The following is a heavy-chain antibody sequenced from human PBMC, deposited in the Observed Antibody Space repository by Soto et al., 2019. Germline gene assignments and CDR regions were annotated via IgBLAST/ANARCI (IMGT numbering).Heavy chain of an antibody. CDR1: GFTFSNAW. J-gene: IGHJ3*02. CDR2: IKRKTDGGTT. D-gene: IGHD2-15*01. V-gene: IGHV3-15*07. Sequence: GGSLRLSCAASGFTFSNAWMNWVRQAPGKGLEWVGRIKRKTDGGTTDYAAPVKGRFTISRDDSKNTLYLQMNSLKTEDTVVYYCAREYGIGGAAFDIWGQWRMVT. CDR3: AREYGIGGAAFDI.